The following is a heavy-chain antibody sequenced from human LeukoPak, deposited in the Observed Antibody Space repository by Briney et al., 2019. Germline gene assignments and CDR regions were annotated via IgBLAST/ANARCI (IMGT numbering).Heavy chain of an antibody. J-gene: IGHJ4*02. CDR3: ARANRGSYFPPHFDY. D-gene: IGHD1-26*01. CDR1: GGSISSSSYY. Sequence: SETLSLTCTVSGGSISSSSYYWGWIRQPPGKGLEWIGSIYYSGSTNYNPSLKSRVTMSVDTSKNQFSLKLSSVTAADTAVYYCARANRGSYFPPHFDYWGQGTLVTVSS. CDR2: IYYSGST. V-gene: IGHV4-39*07.